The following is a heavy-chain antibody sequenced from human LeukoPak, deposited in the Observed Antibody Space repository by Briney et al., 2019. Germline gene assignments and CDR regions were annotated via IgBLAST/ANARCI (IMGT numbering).Heavy chain of an antibody. CDR1: GYTFTSYY. CDR2: INPNGGGT. Sequence: ASVKVSCKASGYTFTSYYMHWVRQAPGQGLEWMGIINPNGGGTNYAQKFQGRVTMTRDTSISTAYMELSRLRSEDTAVYYCARDPFPCGGGCYYSMNWFAPWGQGTLVTVSS. D-gene: IGHD2-15*01. CDR3: ARDPFPCGGGCYYSMNWFAP. V-gene: IGHV1-2*02. J-gene: IGHJ5*02.